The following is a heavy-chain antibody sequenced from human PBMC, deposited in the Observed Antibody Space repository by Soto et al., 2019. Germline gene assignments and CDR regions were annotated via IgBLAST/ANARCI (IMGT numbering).Heavy chain of an antibody. J-gene: IGHJ4*02. CDR3: ARGPVSMIRGVLISGQPSYYFDF. CDR1: GGSISTSSYF. V-gene: IGHV4-39*07. CDR2: VHYSGSA. D-gene: IGHD3-10*01. Sequence: PSETLSLTCSVSGGSISTSSYFWGWIRQPPGKGLEWVGAVHYSGSANYRSSLQSRVTTSLDRSKNQFSLEVRSVTAADTAVYYCARGPVSMIRGVLISGQPSYYFDFWGQGILVTVSS.